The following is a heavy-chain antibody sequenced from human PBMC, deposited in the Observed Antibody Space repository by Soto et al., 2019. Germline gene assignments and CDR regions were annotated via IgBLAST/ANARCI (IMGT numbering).Heavy chain of an antibody. CDR3: ARCRRDYGSRSYCGSQCFDY. CDR1: GGSFSGYY. D-gene: IGHD3-10*01. V-gene: IGHV4-34*01. J-gene: IGHJ4*02. CDR2: INYSRST. Sequence: PSETLSLTCVAYGGSFSGYYWSWIRQPPGKELEWIGEINYSRSTNYNPSPKSRVTILVDTSKNQLSLKRSSVTAAATAVYYCARCRRDYGSRSYCGSQCFDYWGQGTLVTVSS.